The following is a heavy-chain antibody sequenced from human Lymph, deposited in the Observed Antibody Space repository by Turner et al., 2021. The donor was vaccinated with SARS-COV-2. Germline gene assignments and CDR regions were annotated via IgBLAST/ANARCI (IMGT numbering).Heavy chain of an antibody. CDR1: GFTFSSYG. Sequence: QVQLVESGGGVVQPGRSLRLSCAASGFTFSSYGMHWVRQALGKGLEWVAFIWYDGSNKYYADSVKGRFTISRDNSNSTLYLQMNSLRAVDTAVYFCARGSAGGDVWGQGTTVTVSS. CDR2: IWYDGSNK. CDR3: ARGSAGGDV. V-gene: IGHV3-33*01. J-gene: IGHJ6*02. D-gene: IGHD6-13*01.